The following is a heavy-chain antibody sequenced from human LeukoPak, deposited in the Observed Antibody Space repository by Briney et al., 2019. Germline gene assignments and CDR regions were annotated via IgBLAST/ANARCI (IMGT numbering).Heavy chain of an antibody. CDR3: AKGYLTGYLLGIDY. CDR2: ISWNSGSI. CDR1: GFTFDDYA. D-gene: IGHD3-9*01. V-gene: IGHV3-9*01. J-gene: IGHJ4*02. Sequence: GGSLRLSCAASGFTFDDYAMHWVRQAPGKGLEWVSGISWNSGSIGYADSVKGRFTISRDNAKNPLYLQMNSLRAEDTALYYCAKGYLTGYLLGIDYWGQGTLVTVSS.